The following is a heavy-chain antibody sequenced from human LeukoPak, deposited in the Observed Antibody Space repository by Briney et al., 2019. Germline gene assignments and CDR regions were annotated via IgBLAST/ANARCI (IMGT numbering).Heavy chain of an antibody. V-gene: IGHV3-74*01. CDR3: ARERSIAAAGLLLGGGMDV. CDR1: GSTFSSYW. J-gene: IGHJ6*02. D-gene: IGHD6-13*01. CDR2: INSDGSST. Sequence: PGGSLRLSCAASGSTFSSYWMHWVRQAPGKGLVWVSRINSDGSSTSYADSVKGRFTISRDNAKNTLYLQMNSLRAEDTAVYYCARERSIAAAGLLLGGGMDVWGQGTTVTVSS.